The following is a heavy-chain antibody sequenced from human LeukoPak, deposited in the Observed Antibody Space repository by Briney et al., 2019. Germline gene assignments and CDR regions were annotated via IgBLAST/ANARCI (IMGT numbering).Heavy chain of an antibody. CDR2: ISGSDGST. J-gene: IGHJ4*02. CDR1: GFTFSSYA. V-gene: IGHV3-23*01. D-gene: IGHD6-13*01. Sequence: GGSLRLSCAASGFTFSSYAMSWVRQAPGKGLEWVSAISGSDGSTYYADSVKGRFTISRDNSKNMLYLQMNSLRAEDTAVYYCAKLGYSYQYYFDYWGQGTLVTVSS. CDR3: AKLGYSYQYYFDY.